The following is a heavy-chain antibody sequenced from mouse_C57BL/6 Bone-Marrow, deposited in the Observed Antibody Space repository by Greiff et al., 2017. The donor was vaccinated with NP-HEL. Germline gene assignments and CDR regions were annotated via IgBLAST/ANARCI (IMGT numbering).Heavy chain of an antibody. D-gene: IGHD2-4*01. V-gene: IGHV3-6*01. CDR2: ISYDGSN. J-gene: IGHJ1*03. Sequence: VQLQQSGPGLVKPSQSLSLTCSVTGYSITSGYYWNWIRQFPGNKLEWMGYISYDGSNNYNPSLKNRISITRDTSKNQFFLKLNSVTTEDTATYYCARDDYDGYWYFDVWGTGTTVTVSS. CDR3: ARDDYDGYWYFDV. CDR1: GYSITSGYY.